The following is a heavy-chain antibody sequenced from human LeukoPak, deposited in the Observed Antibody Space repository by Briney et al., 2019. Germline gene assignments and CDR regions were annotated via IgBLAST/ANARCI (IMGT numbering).Heavy chain of an antibody. D-gene: IGHD6-19*01. Sequence: GRSLRLSCAAFGFTFSSYGMHWVRQAPGKGLEWVAVISYDGSNKYYADSVKGRFTISRDNSKNTLYLQMNSLRAEDTAVYYCAKDGGYSSYHYWGQGTLVTVSS. J-gene: IGHJ4*02. CDR3: AKDGGYSSYHY. CDR1: GFTFSSYG. CDR2: ISYDGSNK. V-gene: IGHV3-30*18.